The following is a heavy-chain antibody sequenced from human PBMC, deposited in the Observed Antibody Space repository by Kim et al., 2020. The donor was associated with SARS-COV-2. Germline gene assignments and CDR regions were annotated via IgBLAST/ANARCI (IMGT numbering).Heavy chain of an antibody. Sequence: GGSLRLSCAASGFTFSTFAMSWVRQAPGKGLESVALIYSGDTDTYYADSVKGRFTISRDNSKNTVYLQMNSLRVEDTAIYYCARQYLGPFDYWGQGTLVTVSS. D-gene: IGHD2-2*02. CDR1: GFTFSTFA. J-gene: IGHJ4*02. V-gene: IGHV3-23*03. CDR2: IYSGDTDT. CDR3: ARQYLGPFDY.